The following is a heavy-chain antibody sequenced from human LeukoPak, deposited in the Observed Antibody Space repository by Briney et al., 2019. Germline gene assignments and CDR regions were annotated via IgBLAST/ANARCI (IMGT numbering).Heavy chain of an antibody. Sequence: PSETLSLTCVVYGGSFSAYYWSWIRQPPGKGLEWIGEINHSGGTNYNPSLKSRVTISGDTSKNQFSLKLSSVTAADTAVYYCARIKGTRIGYSRYFDSWGQGTLVTVSS. V-gene: IGHV4-34*01. CDR1: GGSFSAYY. D-gene: IGHD5-18*01. CDR2: INHSGGT. J-gene: IGHJ4*02. CDR3: ARIKGTRIGYSRYFDS.